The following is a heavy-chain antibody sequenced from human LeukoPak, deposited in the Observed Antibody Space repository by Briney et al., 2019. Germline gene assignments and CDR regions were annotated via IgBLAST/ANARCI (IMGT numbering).Heavy chain of an antibody. CDR3: AKGGGWLYYFDY. D-gene: IGHD6-19*01. V-gene: IGHV3-74*01. J-gene: IGHJ4*02. CDR2: INSDGSRI. Sequence: GGSLRLSCAASGFTFGSYWMHWVRQVPGKGLVWVSRINSDGSRINYADSVKGRFTIFRDNSKNTVYLQMNSLRAEDTAVYYCAKGGGWLYYFDYWGQGTLVTVSS. CDR1: GFTFGSYW.